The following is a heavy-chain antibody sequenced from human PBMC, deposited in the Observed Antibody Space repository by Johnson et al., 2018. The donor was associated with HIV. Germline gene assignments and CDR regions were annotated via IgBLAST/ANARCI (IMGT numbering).Heavy chain of an antibody. CDR1: GFTFSSHW. Sequence: VQLVESGGGLVQPGGSLRLSCVASGFTFSSHWMSWVRQAPGKGLEWVANIKQDGSEKYYADSVKGRFTISRDNSKNTLYLQMNSLRVEDTAFYYCVRRDSGSLSFDLWGQGTMVTVSS. CDR3: VRRDSGSLSFDL. CDR2: IKQDGSEK. D-gene: IGHD1-26*01. J-gene: IGHJ3*01. V-gene: IGHV3-7*03.